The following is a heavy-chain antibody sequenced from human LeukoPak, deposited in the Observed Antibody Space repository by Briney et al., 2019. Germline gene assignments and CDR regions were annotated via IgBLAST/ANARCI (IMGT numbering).Heavy chain of an antibody. CDR2: IYYSGST. D-gene: IGHD3-9*01. V-gene: IGHV4-59*01. CDR3: AREYYDILTGYYRFDY. J-gene: IGHJ4*02. Sequence: PSETLSLTWTVSGGSISSYYWSWIRQPPGKGLEWIGYIYYSGSTNYNPSLKSRVIISVDTSKNQFSLKLSSVTAADTAVYYCAREYYDILTGYYRFDYWGQGTLVTVSS. CDR1: GGSISSYY.